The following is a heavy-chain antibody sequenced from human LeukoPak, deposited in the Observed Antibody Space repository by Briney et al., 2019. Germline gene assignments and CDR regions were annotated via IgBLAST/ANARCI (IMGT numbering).Heavy chain of an antibody. CDR2: IIPIFGTA. CDR1: GGTFSSYA. Sequence: SVKVSCKASGGTFSSYAISWVRQAPGQGLEWMGGIIPIFGTANYAQKFQGRVTITTDESTSTAYMELSSLRSEDTAVYYCAREGEMATGGAFDIWGQGTMVTVSS. D-gene: IGHD5-24*01. V-gene: IGHV1-69*05. CDR3: AREGEMATGGAFDI. J-gene: IGHJ3*02.